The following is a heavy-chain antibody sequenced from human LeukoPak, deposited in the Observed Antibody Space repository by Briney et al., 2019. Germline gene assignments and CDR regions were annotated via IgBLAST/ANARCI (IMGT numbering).Heavy chain of an antibody. D-gene: IGHD3-22*01. CDR2: IYYSGST. V-gene: IGHV4-39*07. Sequence: SQTLSLTCTVSGGSISSSSYYWGWIRQPPGKGLEWIGSIYYSGSTYYNPSLKSRVTISVDTSKNQFSLKLSSVTAADTAVYYCARDRDYDSRTFDYWGQGTLVTVSS. J-gene: IGHJ4*02. CDR1: GGSISSSSYY. CDR3: ARDRDYDSRTFDY.